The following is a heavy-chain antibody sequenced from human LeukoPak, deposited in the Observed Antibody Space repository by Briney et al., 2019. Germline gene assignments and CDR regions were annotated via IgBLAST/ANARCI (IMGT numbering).Heavy chain of an antibody. Sequence: SESLSLTCTVSGGSISSYYWRWIRQPPGKGLEWIGYIYYSGSTNYNPSRKSRVTISVDTSKNQCSLKLSSVTAADTALYYCASTELSTGTFVYWGQGTLVTVSS. CDR3: ASTELSTGTFVY. CDR2: IYYSGST. V-gene: IGHV4-59*01. CDR1: GGSISSYY. J-gene: IGHJ4*02. D-gene: IGHD1-1*01.